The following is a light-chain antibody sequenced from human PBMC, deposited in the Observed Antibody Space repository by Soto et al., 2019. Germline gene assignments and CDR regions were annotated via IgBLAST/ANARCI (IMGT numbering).Light chain of an antibody. CDR3: QQSYSTPIT. J-gene: IGKJ1*01. Sequence: DIQMTQSPSSLSASVGDRVTITCQASRDISFYLNWYQQKPGNAPKVLIYAASNLQTGVPSRFSGSGSGTDFTLTINSLQPEDFATYSCQQSYSTPITFGQGTKVDIK. V-gene: IGKV1-39*01. CDR2: AAS. CDR1: RDISFY.